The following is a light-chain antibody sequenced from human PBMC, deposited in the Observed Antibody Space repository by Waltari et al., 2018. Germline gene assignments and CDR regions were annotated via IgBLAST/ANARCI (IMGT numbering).Light chain of an antibody. V-gene: IGLV1-40*01. CDR2: GNR. Sequence: QSVLTQPPSVSGAPGQRVTNPCTGSSSNIGAGYDVHWYQQLPGTAPKLLIHGNRNRPSGVPDRFSGAKSGTSASLAITCLQAEDEADYYCQSYDSSLSGYVFGTGTNVTVL. CDR1: SSNIGAGYD. CDR3: QSYDSSLSGYV. J-gene: IGLJ1*01.